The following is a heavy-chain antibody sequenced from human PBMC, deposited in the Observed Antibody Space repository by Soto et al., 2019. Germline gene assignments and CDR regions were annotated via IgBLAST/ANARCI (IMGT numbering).Heavy chain of an antibody. J-gene: IGHJ5*02. Sequence: WASVKVSCKASGYTFTGSYMHWVRQAPGQGLEWMGWINPNSGGTNYAQKFQGWVTMTRDTSISTAYMELSRLRSDDTAVYYCARHSYCGGDCWAWSSWFDPWGQGTLVTVSS. V-gene: IGHV1-2*04. CDR1: GYTFTGSY. CDR2: INPNSGGT. D-gene: IGHD2-21*02. CDR3: ARHSYCGGDCWAWSSWFDP.